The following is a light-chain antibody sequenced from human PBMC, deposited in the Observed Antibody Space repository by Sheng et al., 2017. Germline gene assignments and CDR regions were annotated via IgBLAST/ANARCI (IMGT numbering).Light chain of an antibody. J-gene: IGKJ5*01. CDR2: AAS. V-gene: IGKV1-9*01. CDR1: QGIISY. CDR3: QQLNSFPIT. Sequence: DIQVTQSPSFLSASVGDRVTITCRASQGIISYLDWYQQKPGKAPKLLIYAASTLQSGVPSRFSGSGSGTEFTLTISSLQPEDFATYYCQQLNSFPITFGQGTRLEIK.